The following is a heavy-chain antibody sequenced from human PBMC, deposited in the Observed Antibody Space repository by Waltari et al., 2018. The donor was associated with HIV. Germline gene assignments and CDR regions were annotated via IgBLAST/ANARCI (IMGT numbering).Heavy chain of an antibody. J-gene: IGHJ4*02. Sequence: QVQLQESGPGLVKPSETLSLTCTVSGGSITSYYWSWIRQPPGKGLEWIGYISYSGSTNYNPSLKSRGTISVDTSKNQFSLNVTSVTAADTAVYYCARGPTRYYFDNWGQGTLVTVSS. CDR1: GGSITSYY. CDR3: ARGPTRYYFDN. CDR2: ISYSGST. D-gene: IGHD2-2*01. V-gene: IGHV4-59*01.